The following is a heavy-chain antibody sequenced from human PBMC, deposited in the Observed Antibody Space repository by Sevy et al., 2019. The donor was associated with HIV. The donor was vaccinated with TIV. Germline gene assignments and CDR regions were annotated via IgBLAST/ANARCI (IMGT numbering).Heavy chain of an antibody. J-gene: IGHJ6*02. D-gene: IGHD4-17*01. Sequence: GGSLRLSCAASGFTFSSYGMHWVRQAPGKGLEWVAVIWYDGSNKYYADSVKGRFNISRDNSKNTLYLQMNSLRAEDTAVYYCARDRIRTVTKLYYYYGMDVWGQGTTVTVSS. CDR2: IWYDGSNK. CDR3: ARDRIRTVTKLYYYYGMDV. V-gene: IGHV3-33*01. CDR1: GFTFSSYG.